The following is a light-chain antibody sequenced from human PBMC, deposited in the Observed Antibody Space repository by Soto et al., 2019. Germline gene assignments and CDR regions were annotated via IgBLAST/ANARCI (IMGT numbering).Light chain of an antibody. Sequence: QSALTQPPSASGSPGQSVTISCTGTSSDVGAYNYVSWYQQHPGKAPKLMIYEVTKRPSGVPDRFSGSKSGDTASLTVSGLQVEDEADYYCSSYAGSSWIFGGGTKLTVL. CDR2: EVT. CDR3: SSYAGSSWI. V-gene: IGLV2-8*01. J-gene: IGLJ2*01. CDR1: SSDVGAYNY.